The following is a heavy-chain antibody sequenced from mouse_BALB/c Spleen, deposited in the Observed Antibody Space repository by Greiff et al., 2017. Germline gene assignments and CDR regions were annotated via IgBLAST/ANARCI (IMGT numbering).Heavy chain of an antibody. CDR2: ILPGSGST. D-gene: IGHD2-4*01. J-gene: IGHJ2*01. Sequence: VQLQQSGAELMKPGASVKISCKATGYTFSSYWIEWVKQRPGHGLEWIGEILPGSGSTNYNEKFKGKATFTADTSSNTAYMQLSSLTSEDSAVYYCARSGSYDYDERSDYWGQGTTLTVSS. CDR3: ARSGSYDYDERSDY. V-gene: IGHV1-9*01. CDR1: GYTFSSYW.